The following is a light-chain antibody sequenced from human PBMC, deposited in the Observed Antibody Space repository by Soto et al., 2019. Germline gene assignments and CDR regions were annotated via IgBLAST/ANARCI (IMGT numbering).Light chain of an antibody. CDR2: EVT. Sequence: QSALTQPASVSGSPGQSITISCTGTSSDVGSYNLVSWYQLHPGKAPKLMIYEVTKRPSGISNRFSGSKSGNTASLTISGLQAEDEADYYCCSYAGSSTVVFGGGTQLTV. CDR3: CSYAGSSTVV. V-gene: IGLV2-23*02. CDR1: SSDVGSYNL. J-gene: IGLJ2*01.